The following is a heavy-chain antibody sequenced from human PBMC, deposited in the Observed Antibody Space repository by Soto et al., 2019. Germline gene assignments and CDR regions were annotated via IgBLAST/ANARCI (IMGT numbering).Heavy chain of an antibody. CDR3: ARDRNLRI. Sequence: QVQLQQWGAGLLKPSETLSLTCAVYGGAFSDYYWSWIRQPPGKGLEWIGEIDHIGTTSYNPSLKSRVTISGDMSKNQFSLTLTSVTAADTALYYCARDRNLRIWGQGTLVAVSS. CDR1: GGAFSDYY. J-gene: IGHJ4*02. V-gene: IGHV4-34*01. CDR2: IDHIGTT. D-gene: IGHD1-7*01.